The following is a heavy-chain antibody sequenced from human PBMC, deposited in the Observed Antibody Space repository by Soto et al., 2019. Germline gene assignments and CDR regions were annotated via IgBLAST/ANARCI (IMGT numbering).Heavy chain of an antibody. Sequence: GASVQVSCKASGYTFTSYGISWGRQAPGQGLEWMGWISAYNGNTNYAQKLQGRVTMTTDTSTSTAYMELRSLRSDDTAVYYCARGSNYYGSGSYYRTLSDGMDVWGQGTTVTVSS. J-gene: IGHJ6*02. CDR1: GYTFTSYG. CDR3: ARGSNYYGSGSYYRTLSDGMDV. V-gene: IGHV1-18*01. D-gene: IGHD3-10*01. CDR2: ISAYNGNT.